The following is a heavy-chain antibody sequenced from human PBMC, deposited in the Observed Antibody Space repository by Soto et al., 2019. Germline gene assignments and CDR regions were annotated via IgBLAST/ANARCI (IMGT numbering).Heavy chain of an antibody. J-gene: IGHJ6*02. V-gene: IGHV3-23*01. CDR1: GFTFSSCA. CDR2: IIDSGAST. Sequence: EVPLLESGGGLVQPGGSLRLSCAASGFTFSSCAMGWVRQAPGKGLEWVSDIIDSGASTYYADSVKGRFTISRDKSKSTLYLQMNSLRAEDTALYYCAKGRSYYYYYGVDVWGQGTTVTVSS. CDR3: AKGRSYYYYYGVDV.